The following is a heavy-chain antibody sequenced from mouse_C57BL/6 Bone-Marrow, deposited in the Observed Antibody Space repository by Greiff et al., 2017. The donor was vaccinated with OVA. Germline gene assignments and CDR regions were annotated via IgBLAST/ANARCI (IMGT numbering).Heavy chain of an antibody. D-gene: IGHD1-1*01. J-gene: IGHJ2*01. CDR2: ISSGGSYT. V-gene: IGHV5-6*01. CDR1: GFTFSSYG. CDR3: ARHGDYGSFFDY. Sequence: EVQGVESGGDLVKPGGSLKLSCAASGFTFSSYGMSWVRQTPDNRLEWVATISSGGSYTYYPDSVKGRFTISRDKDKNTLYLQMNSLRSEDTAMYYYARHGDYGSFFDYWGQGTTLTVSS.